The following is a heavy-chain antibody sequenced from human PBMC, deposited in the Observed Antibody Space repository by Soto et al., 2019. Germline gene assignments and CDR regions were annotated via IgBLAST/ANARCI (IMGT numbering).Heavy chain of an antibody. CDR1: GFTFSNAW. CDR2: IKSKTDGGTT. V-gene: IGHV3-15*01. J-gene: IGHJ6*02. Sequence: EVQLVESGGGLVKPGGSLRLSCAASGFTFSNAWMSWVRQAPGKGLEWVGRIKSKTDGGTTDYAAPVKGRFTISRDDSKNTLYLQMNSLKTEDTAVYYCTTDPSEQRYYYYGMDVWGQGTTVTVSS. CDR3: TTDPSEQRYYYYGMDV.